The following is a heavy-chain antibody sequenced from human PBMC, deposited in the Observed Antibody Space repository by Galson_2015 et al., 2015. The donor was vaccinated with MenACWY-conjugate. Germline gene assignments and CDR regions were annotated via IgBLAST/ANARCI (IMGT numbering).Heavy chain of an antibody. D-gene: IGHD3-9*01. J-gene: IGHJ4*02. V-gene: IGHV1-18*01. Sequence: SVKVSCKASGYTLTSYGISWVRQAPGQGLEWMGWISAYNGNTNYAQKLQGRVTMTTDTSTSTAYMELRSLRSDDTAVYYCARRYYDILTGYYTLDYWGQGTLVTVSS. CDR1: GYTLTSYG. CDR3: ARRYYDILTGYYTLDY. CDR2: ISAYNGNT.